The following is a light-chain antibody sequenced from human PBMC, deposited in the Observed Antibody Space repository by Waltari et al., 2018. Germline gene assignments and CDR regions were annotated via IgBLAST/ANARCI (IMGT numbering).Light chain of an antibody. V-gene: IGKV1-39*01. CDR3: QQSNSMSLT. J-gene: IGKJ4*01. Sequence: DIHMTQSPSPLSASVGDRVTITCRASQSIGGYLNWYQQKPGKAPDLLIYDASSLQSGVPSRFSGSGSGTDFTLTITTLQPEDFVTYYCQQSNSMSLTFGGGTKVEIK. CDR2: DAS. CDR1: QSIGGY.